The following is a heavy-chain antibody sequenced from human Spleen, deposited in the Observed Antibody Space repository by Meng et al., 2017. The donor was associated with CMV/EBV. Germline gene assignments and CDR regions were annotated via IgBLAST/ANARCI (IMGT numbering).Heavy chain of an antibody. CDR1: GFTFSSYW. D-gene: IGHD3-9*01. J-gene: IGHJ6*03. V-gene: IGHV3-74*03. CDR3: ARVRRYSQSLNHYYHMDV. CDR2: INTDGSST. Sequence: GESLKISCEASGFTFSSYWMHWVRQAPGKGLVWVSRINTDGSSTTYADSVKGRFTISRDNAKNTLFLQMHSLRAEDTAVYYCARVRRYSQSLNHYYHMDVWGQGTTVTVSS.